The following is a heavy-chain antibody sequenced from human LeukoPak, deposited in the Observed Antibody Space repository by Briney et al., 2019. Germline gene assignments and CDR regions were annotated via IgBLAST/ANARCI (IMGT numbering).Heavy chain of an antibody. V-gene: IGHV4-39*01. Sequence: SETLSLTCTVSGGSISSSSYYWGWIRQPPGKGLEWIGSIYYSGSTNYNPSLKSRVTISVDTSKNQFSLKLSSVTAADTAVYYCARHPYTIFGVVIPYFDYWGQGTLVTVSS. CDR1: GGSISSSSYY. D-gene: IGHD3-3*01. J-gene: IGHJ4*02. CDR2: IYYSGST. CDR3: ARHPYTIFGVVIPYFDY.